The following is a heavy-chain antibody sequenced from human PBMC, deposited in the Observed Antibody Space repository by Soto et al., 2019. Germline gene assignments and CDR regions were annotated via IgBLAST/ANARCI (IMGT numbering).Heavy chain of an antibody. V-gene: IGHV1-8*01. J-gene: IGHJ6*02. CDR2: MNPNSGNT. CDR3: ARRLGFRRDGYNTYYYYAMEV. Sequence: QVQLVQSGAEVKKPGASVKVSCKASGYTFTSYDINWVRQATGQGLEWMGWMNPNSGNTGYAQKFQGRVTMTRNTSISTAYMELSSLRSEDTAVYYCARRLGFRRDGYNTYYYYAMEVCGQGTTVTVSS. D-gene: IGHD5-12*01. CDR1: GYTFTSYD.